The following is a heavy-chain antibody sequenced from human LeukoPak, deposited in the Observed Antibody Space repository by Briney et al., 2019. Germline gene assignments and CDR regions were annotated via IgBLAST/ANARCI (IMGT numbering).Heavy chain of an antibody. J-gene: IGHJ6*02. Sequence: SETLSLTCTVSGGSISSGGYYWSWIRQHPGKGLEWIGYIYYSGSTYYNPSLKSRVTISVDTSKNQFSLKLSSVTAADTAVYYCARGNDFWGGYSYYYYYYGMDVWGQGTTVTVSS. CDR3: ARGNDFWGGYSYYYYYYGMDV. CDR2: IYYSGST. D-gene: IGHD3-3*01. V-gene: IGHV4-31*03. CDR1: GGSISSGGYY.